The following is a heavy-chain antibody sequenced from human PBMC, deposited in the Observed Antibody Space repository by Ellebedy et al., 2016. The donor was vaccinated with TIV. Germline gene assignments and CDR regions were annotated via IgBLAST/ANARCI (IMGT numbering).Heavy chain of an antibody. CDR3: ARGGTYCSSTSCYGVYVY. CDR2: ISAYNGNT. Sequence: AASVKVSCKASGYSFSGYYMHRVRQAPGQGLEWMGWISAYNGNTNYAQKLQGRVTMNTDTYTSTAYMELRSLRSDDTAVYYCARGGTYCSSTSCYGVYVYWGQGTLVTVSS. CDR1: GYSFSGYY. V-gene: IGHV1-18*04. D-gene: IGHD2-2*01. J-gene: IGHJ4*02.